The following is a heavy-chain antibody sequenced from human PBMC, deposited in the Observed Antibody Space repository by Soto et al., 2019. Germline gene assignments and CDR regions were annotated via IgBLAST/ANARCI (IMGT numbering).Heavy chain of an antibody. V-gene: IGHV1-8*01. CDR2: MNPNNGYT. CDR1: GYTFTSYD. D-gene: IGHD6-19*01. CDR3: ARGRGWRDY. J-gene: IGHJ4*02. Sequence: QVQLVQSGAEVKKPGASVKVSCKTSGYTFTSYDIHWVRQATGQGLEWMGWMNPNNGYTDYAQKLQGRVTMTRDTSLSTAYMELSSLTSDDTAVYYCARGRGWRDYWGQGTLVTVSS.